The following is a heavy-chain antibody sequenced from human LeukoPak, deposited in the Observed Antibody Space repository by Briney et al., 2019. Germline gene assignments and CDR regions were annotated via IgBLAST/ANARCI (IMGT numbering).Heavy chain of an antibody. CDR1: GGSFSGYY. CDR3: ARGRYSGYVDY. J-gene: IGHJ4*02. Sequence: SETLSLTCAVYGGSFSGYYWSWIRQPPGKGLEWIGEINHSGSTNYNPSLKSRVTISVGTSKNQFSLKLSSVTAADTAVYYCARGRYSGYVDYWGQGTLVTVSS. CDR2: INHSGST. V-gene: IGHV4-34*01. D-gene: IGHD5-12*01.